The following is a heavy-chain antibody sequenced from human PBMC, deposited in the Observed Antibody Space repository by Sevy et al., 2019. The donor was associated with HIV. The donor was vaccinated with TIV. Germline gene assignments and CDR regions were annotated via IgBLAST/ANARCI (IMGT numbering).Heavy chain of an antibody. D-gene: IGHD3-3*01. Sequence: GGSLRLSCEASGFRFSAFGMAWVRQAAGEGLEWVSGINGGGGSTYYRNSVKGRFTVSRDNSKNTVYLQMNSLRADDTAVYYCAKAPYYDFWSHNYNNWFDPWGQGTLVTVSS. CDR3: AKAPYYDFWSHNYNNWFDP. CDR1: GFRFSAFG. V-gene: IGHV3-23*01. CDR2: INGGGGST. J-gene: IGHJ5*02.